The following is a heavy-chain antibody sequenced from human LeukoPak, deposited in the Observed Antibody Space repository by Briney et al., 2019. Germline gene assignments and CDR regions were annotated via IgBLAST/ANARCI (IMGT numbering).Heavy chain of an antibody. CDR1: GYSISSGYQ. D-gene: IGHD3-22*01. J-gene: IGHJ6*03. V-gene: IGHV4-38-2*02. Sequence: SETLSLTCSVSGYSISSGYQWGWIRQPPGKGLEWIGSIHHSGSTYYNPSLNSRISISIDTSKNQFSLKLSSVTAADTAVYYCARVRQNRATMIVVVPNRYYYMDVWGKGTTVTISS. CDR3: ARVRQNRATMIVVVPNRYYYMDV. CDR2: IHHSGST.